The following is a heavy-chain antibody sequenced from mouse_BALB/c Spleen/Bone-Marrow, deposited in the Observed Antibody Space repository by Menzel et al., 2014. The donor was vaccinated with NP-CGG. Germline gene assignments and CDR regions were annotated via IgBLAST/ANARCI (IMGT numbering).Heavy chain of an antibody. Sequence: VQLQQSGTVLARPGAAVKMSCKASGYTFSNYWMHWVKQRPGQGLEWIGTIYPGNSDTTYNQKFQGKAKLTAVTSTSTAYMELSNLTNDDSAFYYCTALARNNFDYWGQGTTLTVSS. CDR1: GYTFSNYW. CDR2: IYPGNSDT. CDR3: TALARNNFDY. V-gene: IGHV1-5*01. D-gene: IGHD3-1*01. J-gene: IGHJ2*01.